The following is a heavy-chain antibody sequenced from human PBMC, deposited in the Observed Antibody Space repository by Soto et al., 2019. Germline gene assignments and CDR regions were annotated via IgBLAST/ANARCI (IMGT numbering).Heavy chain of an antibody. CDR2: IWYDGSNK. D-gene: IGHD6-6*01. CDR3: ARMGNSSSSRAPDY. Sequence: QVQLVESGGGVVQPGRSLRLSCAASGFTFSSYGMHWVRQAPGKGLEWVAVIWYDGSNKYYADSVKGRFTISRDNSKNTLYLQMNSLRAEDTAVYYCARMGNSSSSRAPDYWGQGTLVTVSS. J-gene: IGHJ4*02. V-gene: IGHV3-33*01. CDR1: GFTFSSYG.